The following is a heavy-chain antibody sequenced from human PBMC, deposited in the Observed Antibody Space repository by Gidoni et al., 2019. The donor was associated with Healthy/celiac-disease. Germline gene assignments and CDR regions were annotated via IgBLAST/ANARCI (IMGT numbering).Heavy chain of an antibody. CDR3: ARGSLFDY. CDR2: IIPIFGTA. Sequence: QAQLVQSGAEVTKPGSSVPVSCMASGGTFTSYAISGVRQAPGQGLEWLGGIIPIFGTANSAQKFQGRVTITADESTSTAYMELSSLRSEDTAVYYCARGSLFDYWGQGTLVTVSS. J-gene: IGHJ4*02. CDR1: GGTFTSYA. V-gene: IGHV1-69*12.